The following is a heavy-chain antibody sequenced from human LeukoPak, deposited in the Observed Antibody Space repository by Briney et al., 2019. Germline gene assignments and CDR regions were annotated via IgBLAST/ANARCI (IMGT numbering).Heavy chain of an antibody. V-gene: IGHV3-23*01. D-gene: IGHD2-8*01. CDR2: TSSGGTRT. CDR3: AKQSYARSLGE. Sequence: PGGSLRLSCATSGFPFNAFSMIGVPQAPGKGREGIATTSSGGTRTYYAESVKGRFTISRDNAKNTLYLQMSSLRVEDTAVYYCAKQSYARSLGEGGPGTLVSVSS. J-gene: IGHJ4*02. CDR1: GFPFNAFS.